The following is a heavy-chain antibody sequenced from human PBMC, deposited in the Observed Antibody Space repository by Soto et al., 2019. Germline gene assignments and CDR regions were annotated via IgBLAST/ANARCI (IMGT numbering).Heavy chain of an antibody. V-gene: IGHV3-7*04. CDR1: GFTFSSYW. Sequence: EVQVVESGGGLVQPGGSLRLSCAASGFTFSSYWMSWVRQAPGKGLEWVANIKQDGSQKWYVDSVKGRFTISRDNTKNSLYLQMNSLRAEDTAVYYCARGDYHDTSGPFSDAFDVWGQGTMVTVSS. CDR3: ARGDYHDTSGPFSDAFDV. J-gene: IGHJ3*01. D-gene: IGHD3-22*01. CDR2: IKQDGSQK.